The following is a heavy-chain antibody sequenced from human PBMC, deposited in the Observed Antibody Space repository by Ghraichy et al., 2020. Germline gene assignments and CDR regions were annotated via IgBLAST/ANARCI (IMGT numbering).Heavy chain of an antibody. V-gene: IGHV3-33*01. CDR3: ARESEVGTTLDAFDI. Sequence: GESLNISCAASGFTFSSFGMHWVRQAPGKGLVWVALIWSDGSNKYYADSVKGRFTISRDNSKTTLYLQMNSLRAEDTAVYYCARESEVGTTLDAFDIWGQGTMVTVSS. CDR2: IWSDGSNK. D-gene: IGHD1-26*01. CDR1: GFTFSSFG. J-gene: IGHJ3*02.